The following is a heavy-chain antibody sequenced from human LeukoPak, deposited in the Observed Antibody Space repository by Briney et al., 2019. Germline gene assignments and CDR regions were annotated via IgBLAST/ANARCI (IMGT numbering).Heavy chain of an antibody. Sequence: GGSLRLSCAASGFTFSHYYMSWVRQAPGKGLEWVSYISSSSSTIYYADSVKGRFTISRDNAKNSLYLQMNSLRAEDTAVYYCARWGHGLDYWGQGTLVTVSS. J-gene: IGHJ4*02. CDR2: ISSSSSTI. CDR3: ARWGHGLDY. V-gene: IGHV3-48*04. D-gene: IGHD7-27*01. CDR1: GFTFSHYY.